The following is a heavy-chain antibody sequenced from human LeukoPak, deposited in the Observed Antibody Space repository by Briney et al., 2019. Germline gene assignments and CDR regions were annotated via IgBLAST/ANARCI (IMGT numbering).Heavy chain of an antibody. CDR2: ISYDGSNK. Sequence: GGSLRLSCAASGFTFSSYAMHWVRQAPGKGLEGVAVISYDGSNKYYADSVKGRFTISRDNSKNTLYLQMNSLRAEDTAVYYCARALPRLRFLEWFSSGMDVWGQGTTVTVSS. J-gene: IGHJ6*02. V-gene: IGHV3-30-3*01. D-gene: IGHD3-3*01. CDR1: GFTFSSYA. CDR3: ARALPRLRFLEWFSSGMDV.